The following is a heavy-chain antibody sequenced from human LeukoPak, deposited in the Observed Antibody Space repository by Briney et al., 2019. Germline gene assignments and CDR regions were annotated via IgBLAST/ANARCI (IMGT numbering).Heavy chain of an antibody. CDR3: ARDDVDTPTFDY. V-gene: IGHV4-4*07. CDR1: GASVNGYY. D-gene: IGHD5-18*01. Sequence: SETLSLTCIVSGASVNGYYWSWIRQPAGKWLEWIGRVFTSGGTSYNPSLKGRVTMSIDSSTNQFSLKLDSVTAADTAVYYCARDDVDTPTFDYWGPGMLVAVSS. J-gene: IGHJ4*02. CDR2: VFTSGGT.